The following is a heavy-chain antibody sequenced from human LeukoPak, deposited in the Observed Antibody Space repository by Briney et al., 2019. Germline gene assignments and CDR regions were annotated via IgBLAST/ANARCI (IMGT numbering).Heavy chain of an antibody. Sequence: SETLSLTCTVSGCSISSSSYYWGWIRQPPGKGLEWIGSIYYSGSTYYNPSLKSRVTISVDTSKNQFSLKLSSVTAADTAVYYCARVYGSGSYYDGYYYYYMDVWGKGTTVTISS. CDR1: GCSISSSSYY. CDR3: ARVYGSGSYYDGYYYYYMDV. J-gene: IGHJ6*03. CDR2: IYYSGST. D-gene: IGHD3-10*01. V-gene: IGHV4-39*01.